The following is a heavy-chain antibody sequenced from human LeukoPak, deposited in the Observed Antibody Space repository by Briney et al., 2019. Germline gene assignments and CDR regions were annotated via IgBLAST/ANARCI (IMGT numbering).Heavy chain of an antibody. Sequence: SSETLSLTCTVSGDSISSYYWTWIRQPPGKGLEWLGYIYFTGSTYYNPSLNSRVTISVDTSRNQFSLKLSSVTAADTAVYYCARGAAGGEFDYWGQGTLVTVSS. CDR3: ARGAAGGEFDY. J-gene: IGHJ4*02. CDR2: IYFTGST. D-gene: IGHD6-13*01. V-gene: IGHV4-59*08. CDR1: GDSISSYY.